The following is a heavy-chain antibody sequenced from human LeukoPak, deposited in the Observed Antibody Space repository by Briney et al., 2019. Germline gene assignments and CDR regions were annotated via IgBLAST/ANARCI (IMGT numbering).Heavy chain of an antibody. CDR2: IRSKANNYAT. V-gene: IGHV3-73*01. CDR3: ARDGYSRYDLWESTVAFDI. CDR1: GFTFSGPA. D-gene: IGHD5-12*01. J-gene: IGHJ3*02. Sequence: GGSLRLFCAASGFTFSGPAIHWVRQASGKGLEGVGRIRSKANNYATSYGASVKGRFTISRDDSKNTAYLQMNSLKTDDTAVYYCARDGYSRYDLWESTVAFDIWGQGTMVTVSS.